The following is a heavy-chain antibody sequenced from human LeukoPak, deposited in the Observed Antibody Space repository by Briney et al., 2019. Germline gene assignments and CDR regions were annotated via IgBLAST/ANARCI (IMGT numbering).Heavy chain of an antibody. CDR3: ARDELYYYDSSGYFSFDY. V-gene: IGHV3-48*01. D-gene: IGHD3-22*01. CDR1: GFTFSSYS. Sequence: PGGSLRLSCAASGFTFSSYSMNWVRQAPGKGLEWVSYISSSSTIYYADSVKGRFTISRDNAKNSLYLQTNSLRAEDTAVYYCARDELYYYDSSGYFSFDYWGQGTLVTVSS. CDR2: ISSSSTI. J-gene: IGHJ4*02.